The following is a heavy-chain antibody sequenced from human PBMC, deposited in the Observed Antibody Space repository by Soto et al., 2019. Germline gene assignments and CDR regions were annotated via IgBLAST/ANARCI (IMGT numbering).Heavy chain of an antibody. Sequence: PGGSLRLSCAASGFAFSTFSMHWVRQAPGKGLEWVSSIGTRGDIYYADSVTGRFTISRDNAKNSLSLQMNSLRAEDTGVYYCAREETAWPLAYGLDVWGQGTTVTVSS. J-gene: IGHJ6*02. CDR1: GFAFSTFS. CDR2: IGTRGDI. CDR3: AREETAWPLAYGLDV. V-gene: IGHV3-21*01. D-gene: IGHD2-21*02.